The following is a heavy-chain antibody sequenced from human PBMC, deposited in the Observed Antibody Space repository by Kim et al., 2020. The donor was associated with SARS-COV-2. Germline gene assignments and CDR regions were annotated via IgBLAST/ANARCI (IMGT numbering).Heavy chain of an antibody. D-gene: IGHD3-3*01. J-gene: IGHJ3*02. CDR3: ARDLQNDFWSGSDAFDI. CDR2: INTNTGNP. CDR1: GYIFTTYA. Sequence: ASVKVSCKGSGYIFTTYAMNWVRQAPGQGLEWMGWINTNTGNPTYAQGFTGRLVFSLDTSVSTAYLQISSLKAEDTAVYYCARDLQNDFWSGSDAFDIWG. V-gene: IGHV7-4-1*02.